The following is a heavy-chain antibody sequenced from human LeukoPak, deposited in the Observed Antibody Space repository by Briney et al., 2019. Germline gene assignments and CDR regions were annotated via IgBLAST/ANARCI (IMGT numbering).Heavy chain of an antibody. CDR3: ARLPPDPYGMDV. Sequence: ASVKVSCKASGYTLTSYDINWVRQATGQGLEWMGWMNPNSGNTGYAQKFQGRVTMTRNTSISTAYMELSSLRSEDTAVYYCARLPPDPYGMDVWGQGTTVTVSS. CDR2: MNPNSGNT. J-gene: IGHJ6*02. CDR1: GYTLTSYD. V-gene: IGHV1-8*01.